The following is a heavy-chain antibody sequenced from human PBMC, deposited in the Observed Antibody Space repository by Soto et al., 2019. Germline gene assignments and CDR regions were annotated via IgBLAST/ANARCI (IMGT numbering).Heavy chain of an antibody. Sequence: QVQLVQSGAEVKKPESSVKVSCKASGGTFSSYAISWVRQAPGQGLEWMGGIIPIFGTANYAQKFQGRVTITADESTSTAYMELSSLRSEDTAVYYCASGYDYVWGSYRYWFDYWGQGTLVTVSS. CDR1: GGTFSSYA. CDR3: ASGYDYVWGSYRYWFDY. V-gene: IGHV1-69*01. J-gene: IGHJ4*02. D-gene: IGHD3-16*02. CDR2: IIPIFGTA.